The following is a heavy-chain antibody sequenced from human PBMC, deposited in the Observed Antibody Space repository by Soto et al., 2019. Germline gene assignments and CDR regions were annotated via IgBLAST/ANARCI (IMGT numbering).Heavy chain of an antibody. CDR3: ARVKVGDLFRFNWFFDL. CDR2: IYYSGTT. J-gene: IGHJ2*01. D-gene: IGHD3-3*01. CDR1: GYSISSSNW. Sequence: ASETLSLTCAVSGYSISSSNWWGWIRQPPGKGLEWIGYIYYSGTTYYNSSLKPRVSISVDRSKNQFSLKLKSVTETDTAVYYCARVKVGDLFRFNWFFDLWGRGTLVTVSS. V-gene: IGHV4-28*01.